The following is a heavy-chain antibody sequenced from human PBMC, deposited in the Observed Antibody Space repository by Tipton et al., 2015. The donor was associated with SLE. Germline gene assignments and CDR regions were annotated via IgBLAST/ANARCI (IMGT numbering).Heavy chain of an antibody. D-gene: IGHD2/OR15-2a*01. Sequence: GLVKPSETLSLTCTVSGGSISSYSWNWIRQSAGKGLEWIGRIYATGSTNYNPSLKSRVTMSVDTSKNQFSLKLSSVTAADTALYYCARRIQETRYSLDNWFDPWGRRTLVTVSS. V-gene: IGHV4-4*07. CDR1: GGSISSYS. J-gene: IGHJ5*02. CDR2: IYATGST. CDR3: ARRIQETRYSLDNWFDP.